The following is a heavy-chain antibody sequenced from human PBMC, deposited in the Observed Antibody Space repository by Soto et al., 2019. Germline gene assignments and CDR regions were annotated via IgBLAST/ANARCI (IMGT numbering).Heavy chain of an antibody. CDR2: IIPIFGTA. CDR1: GGTFSSYA. V-gene: IGHV1-69*13. D-gene: IGHD2-15*01. Sequence: SVKVSCKASGGTFSSYAISWVRQAPGQGLEWMGGIIPIFGTANYAQKFQGRVTITADESTSTAYMELSSLRSEDTAVYYCASAHNDNCSGGSCDSKSRWFDPWGQGTLVTVSA. CDR3: ASAHNDNCSGGSCDSKSRWFDP. J-gene: IGHJ5*02.